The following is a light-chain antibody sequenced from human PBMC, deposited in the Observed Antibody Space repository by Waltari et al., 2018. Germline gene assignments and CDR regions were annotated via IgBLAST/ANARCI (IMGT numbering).Light chain of an antibody. CDR1: QSVLYSSNNKNY. CDR3: QQYYTKRA. V-gene: IGKV4-1*01. CDR2: WAS. J-gene: IGKJ1*01. Sequence: DIVMTQSPDSLAVSLGERATINCKSSQSVLYSSNNKNYLAWYQQKPGQPPKLLIYWASTRESGVPDQFSGSGSGTDFTLTISSLQAEDVAVYYCQQYYTKRAFGQGTKVEIK.